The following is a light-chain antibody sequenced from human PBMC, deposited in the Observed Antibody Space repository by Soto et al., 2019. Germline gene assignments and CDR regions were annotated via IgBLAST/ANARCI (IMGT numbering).Light chain of an antibody. CDR1: SSDVGGYNY. V-gene: IGLV2-8*01. CDR3: SSYAGSNNYVV. CDR2: EVN. Sequence: QSVLTQPPSASGSPGQSVTISCTGTSSDVGGYNYVSWYQQHPGKAPKLMIYEVNKRPSGVPDRFSGSKSGNTASLTVSGLQAEDEADYSCSSYAGSNNYVVFGGGTKLTV. J-gene: IGLJ2*01.